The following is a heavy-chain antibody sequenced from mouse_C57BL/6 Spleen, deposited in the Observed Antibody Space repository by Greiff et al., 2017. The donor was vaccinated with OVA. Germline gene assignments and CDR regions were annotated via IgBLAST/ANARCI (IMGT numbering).Heavy chain of an antibody. CDR2: INPGSGGT. CDR3: ARYGYYGDY. V-gene: IGHV1-54*01. J-gene: IGHJ4*01. Sequence: QVQLQQSGAELVRPGTSVKVSCKASGYAFTNYLIEWVKQRPGQGLEWIGVINPGSGGTNYNEKFKGKATLTADKSSSTAYMRLSSLTSDDSAVYFCARYGYYGDYWGQGTSVTVSS. D-gene: IGHD1-1*01. CDR1: GYAFTNYL.